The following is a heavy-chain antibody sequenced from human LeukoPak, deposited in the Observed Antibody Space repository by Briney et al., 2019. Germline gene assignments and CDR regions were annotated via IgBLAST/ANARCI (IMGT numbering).Heavy chain of an antibody. CDR1: GGSISSYY. D-gene: IGHD2-2*01. J-gene: IGHJ3*02. CDR2: IYTGGST. Sequence: SETLSLTCTVSGGSISSYYWNWIRQPAGKGLEWIGRIYTGGSTNYNPSLKSRITISVDTSKNQFSLKLTSVTAADTAVYYCARVSTWDVVPGALRVGYAFDIWGQGTMVTVSS. V-gene: IGHV4-4*07. CDR3: ARVSTWDVVPGALRVGYAFDI.